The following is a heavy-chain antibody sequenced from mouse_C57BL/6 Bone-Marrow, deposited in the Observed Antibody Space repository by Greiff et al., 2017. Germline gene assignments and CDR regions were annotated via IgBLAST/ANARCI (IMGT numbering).Heavy chain of an antibody. V-gene: IGHV1-72*01. J-gene: IGHJ1*03. CDR1: GYTFTSYW. CDR3: ARSGTTVVATGYFDV. Sequence: VQLQQPGAELVKPGASVKLSCKASGYTFTSYWMHWVKQRPGRGLEWIGRIDPNSGGNKYNEKFKSKATLTVDKPSSTADMQLSSLTSEDSAVYYCARSGTTVVATGYFDVWGTGTTVTVSS. D-gene: IGHD1-1*01. CDR2: IDPNSGGN.